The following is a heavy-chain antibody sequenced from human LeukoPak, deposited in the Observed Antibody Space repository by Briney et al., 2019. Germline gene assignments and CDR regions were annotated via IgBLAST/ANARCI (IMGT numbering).Heavy chain of an antibody. CDR2: INPNSGGT. V-gene: IGHV1-2*02. D-gene: IGHD2-8*02. CDR1: GYTFTGYY. Sequence: ASVKVSCKASGYTFTGYYMHWVRQAPGQGLEWMGWINPNSGGTNYAQKFQGRVTLTRDTPISTAYMELSRLRSDDTAVYYCARPPTWSPYGMDVWGQGTTVTVSS. J-gene: IGHJ6*02. CDR3: ARPPTWSPYGMDV.